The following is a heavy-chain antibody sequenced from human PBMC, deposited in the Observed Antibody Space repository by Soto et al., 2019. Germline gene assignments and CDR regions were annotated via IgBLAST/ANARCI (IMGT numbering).Heavy chain of an antibody. CDR2: ISYYGSNK. CDR1: GFTFSSYG. D-gene: IGHD3-16*02. Sequence: QVQLVESGGGVVQPGRSLRLSCAASGFTFSSYGMHWVRQAPGKGLEWVAAISYYGSNKYYADSVKGRFTISRDNSKNTLYMKMNSLSAEDTAVYYCGKDLPLNVASTEYYFDYWGRGTLVTVSS. V-gene: IGHV3-30*18. CDR3: GKDLPLNVASTEYYFDY. J-gene: IGHJ4*02.